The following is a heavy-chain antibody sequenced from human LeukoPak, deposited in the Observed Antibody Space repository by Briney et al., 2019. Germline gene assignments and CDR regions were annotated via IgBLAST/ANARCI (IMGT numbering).Heavy chain of an antibody. CDR1: GFTFSSYS. J-gene: IGHJ6*03. D-gene: IGHD4-11*01. CDR2: ISSSSSYI. V-gene: IGHV3-21*01. Sequence: GGSLRLSCAASGFTFSSYSMNWVRQAPGKGLEWVSSISSSSSYIYYADSVKGRFTISRDNAKNSLYLQMNSLRAEDTAVYYCARESKTTPDGYYYYYMDVWGKGTTVTVSS. CDR3: ARESKTTPDGYYYYYMDV.